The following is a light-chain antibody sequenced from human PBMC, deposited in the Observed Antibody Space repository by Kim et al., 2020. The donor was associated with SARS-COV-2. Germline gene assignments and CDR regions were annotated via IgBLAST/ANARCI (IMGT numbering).Light chain of an antibody. CDR1: SSNIGTNT. CDR2: SNN. CDR3: AAWDDSLNGWV. J-gene: IGLJ3*02. Sequence: GQRVTISCSGSSSNIGTNTVNWYQQLPGTAPKLLIHSNNQRPSGVPDRFSGSKSGTSASLAISGLQSEDEADYYCAAWDDSLNGWVFGGGTQLTVL. V-gene: IGLV1-44*01.